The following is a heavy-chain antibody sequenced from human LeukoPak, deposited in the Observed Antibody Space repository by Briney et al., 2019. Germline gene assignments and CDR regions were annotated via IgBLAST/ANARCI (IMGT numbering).Heavy chain of an antibody. CDR2: ISAGGGST. CDR3: AKDEDIVATITDY. J-gene: IGHJ4*02. Sequence: LAGGSLRLSCAASGFTFSSYAMSWVRQAPGKGLEWVSAISAGGGSTYYADSVKGRFTISRDNSKNTLYLQMNSLRAEDTAVYYCAKDEDIVATITDYWGQGTLVTVSS. CDR1: GFTFSSYA. D-gene: IGHD5-12*01. V-gene: IGHV3-23*01.